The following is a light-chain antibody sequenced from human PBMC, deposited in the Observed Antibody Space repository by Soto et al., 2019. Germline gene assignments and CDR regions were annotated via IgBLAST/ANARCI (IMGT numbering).Light chain of an antibody. Sequence: QSALTQPASVSGSPGQSITISCTGTSSDVGGYNYVAWYQQHPGKAPKVMIYGVSNRPSGVPNRFSGSKSGNTASLTISGLQAEEEADYYCSSYTGSSTPYVFGAGTKLTVL. CDR2: GVS. CDR1: SSDVGGYNY. CDR3: SSYTGSSTPYV. V-gene: IGLV2-14*01. J-gene: IGLJ1*01.